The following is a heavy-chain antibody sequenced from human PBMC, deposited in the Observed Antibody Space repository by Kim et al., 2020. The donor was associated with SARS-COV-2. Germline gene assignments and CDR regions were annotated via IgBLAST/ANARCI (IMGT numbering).Heavy chain of an antibody. V-gene: IGHV1-2*06. CDR1: GYTFTGYY. CDR3: ARNGGYSKTDY. Sequence: ASVKVSCKGSGYTFTGYYMHWVRQAPGQGLEWMGRINPNNGFTDYAQKFQGRVTMTRDTSISTAYMELSRLGSDDTAVYFCARNGGYSKTDYWGQGTLVTVSS. CDR2: INPNNGFT. D-gene: IGHD3-16*01. J-gene: IGHJ4*02.